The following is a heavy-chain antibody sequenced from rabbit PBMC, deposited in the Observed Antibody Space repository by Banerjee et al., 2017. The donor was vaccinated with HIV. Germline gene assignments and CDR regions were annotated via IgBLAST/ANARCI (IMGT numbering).Heavy chain of an antibody. CDR2: IDPVFGGT. CDR1: GFSFSSSYW. J-gene: IGHJ6*01. Sequence: QEQLEESGGDLVKPEGSLTLTCTASGFSFSSSYWICWVRQAPGKGLEWIGYIDPVFGGTYYANWVTGRFTISSHNAQNTLYLQLNSLTAADTATYFCAREIPATGSYELWGPGTLVTVS. V-gene: IGHV1S45*01. CDR3: AREIPATGSYEL. D-gene: IGHD5-1*01.